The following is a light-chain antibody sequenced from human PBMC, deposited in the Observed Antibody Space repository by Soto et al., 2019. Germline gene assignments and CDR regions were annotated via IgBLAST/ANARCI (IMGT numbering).Light chain of an antibody. J-gene: IGLJ3*02. V-gene: IGLV1-44*01. CDR2: SNG. CDR1: SSNIGSNY. CDR3: STWDDSLNGWV. Sequence: QSVLTQPPSVSGTPGQSVTISCSGTSSNIGSNYVNWYQQLPGTAPKLLIHSNGQRPSGVPDRFSGSRSGTSASLAISGLQSDDEAVYFCSTWDDSLNGWVFGGGTKLTVL.